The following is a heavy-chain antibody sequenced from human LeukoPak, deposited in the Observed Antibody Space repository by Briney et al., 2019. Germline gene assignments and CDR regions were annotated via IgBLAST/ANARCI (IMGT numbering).Heavy chain of an antibody. CDR3: AEWNSVYWYFDL. CDR1: GFTFSKYA. D-gene: IGHD1-1*01. V-gene: IGHV3-23*01. J-gene: IGHJ2*01. Sequence: GGSLTLTCAASGFTFSKYAMSWVRQVPAQGLEGVSVISGSGGSTYYADSLKGRFTISRENSKNTLHLQMNSLRAEDTALYYCAEWNSVYWYFDLWGRGTLVTVSS. CDR2: ISGSGGST.